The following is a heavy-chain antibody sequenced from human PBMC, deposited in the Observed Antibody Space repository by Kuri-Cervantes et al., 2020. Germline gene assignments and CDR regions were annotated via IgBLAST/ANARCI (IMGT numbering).Heavy chain of an antibody. CDR2: IYHSGRT. D-gene: IGHD3-9*01. V-gene: IGHV4-34*01. CDR1: GGSFSGYY. J-gene: IGHJ4*02. Sequence: GSLRLSCAVYGGSFSGYYWSWIRQPPGKGLEWIGEIYHSGRTNYNPSLKSRVTISVDTSKNQFSLRLSSVTAADTAVYYCARGLIHAAGYGYFDYWGQGSLVTVSS. CDR3: ARGLIHAAGYGYFDY.